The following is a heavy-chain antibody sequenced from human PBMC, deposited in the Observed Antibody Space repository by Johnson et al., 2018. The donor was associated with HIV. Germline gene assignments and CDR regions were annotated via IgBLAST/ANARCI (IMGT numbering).Heavy chain of an antibody. CDR2: ISSSGSII. CDR3: ARSSRYSTYGSDAFDI. D-gene: IGHD5-12*01. Sequence: IRQAPGKGLEWVSYISSSGSIIWYADSVKGRFTISRDNSKNTLYLKMNSLRGEDTAVYYCARSSRYSTYGSDAFDIWGQGTMVTVSS. V-gene: IGHV3-11*04. J-gene: IGHJ3*02.